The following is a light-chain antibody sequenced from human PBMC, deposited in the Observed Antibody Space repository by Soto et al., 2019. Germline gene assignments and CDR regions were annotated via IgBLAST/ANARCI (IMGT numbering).Light chain of an antibody. CDR2: KAS. CDR1: QTISSW. J-gene: IGKJ2*01. CDR3: QQYNSYSYT. V-gene: IGKV1-5*03. Sequence: DIQMTQSPSTLSASVGHRVTITCRASQTISSWLAWYQQKPGKAPKLLIYKASSLESGVPSRFSGSVSGTEFTLTISSLQPDDFATYYCQQYNSYSYTFGQGTKLEIK.